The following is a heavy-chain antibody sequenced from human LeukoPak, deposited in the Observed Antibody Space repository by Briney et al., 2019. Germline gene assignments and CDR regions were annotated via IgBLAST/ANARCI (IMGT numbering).Heavy chain of an antibody. D-gene: IGHD3-3*01. Sequence: GGSLRLSCAASGFTFSNAWMSWVRQAPGKGLEWVGRIKSKTDGGTTDYAAPVKGRLTISRDDSKNTLYLQMNSLKTEDTAVYYCTTDSYYDFWSGYWRFDPWGQGTLVTVSS. CDR2: IKSKTDGGTT. CDR3: TTDSYYDFWSGYWRFDP. V-gene: IGHV3-15*01. J-gene: IGHJ5*02. CDR1: GFTFSNAW.